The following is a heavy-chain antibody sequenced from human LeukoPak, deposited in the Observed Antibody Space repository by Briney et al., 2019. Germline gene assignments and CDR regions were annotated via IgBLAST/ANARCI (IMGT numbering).Heavy chain of an antibody. CDR1: GGSISSGGYS. V-gene: IGHV4-30-2*01. Sequence: SETLSLTCAVSGGSISSGGYSWSWIRQPPGKGLEWIGYIYHSGSTYYNPSLKSPVTISVDRSKNQFSLKLSSVTAADTAVYYCARDQAGSYNFDYWGQGTLVTVSS. J-gene: IGHJ4*02. CDR3: ARDQAGSYNFDY. D-gene: IGHD1-26*01. CDR2: IYHSGST.